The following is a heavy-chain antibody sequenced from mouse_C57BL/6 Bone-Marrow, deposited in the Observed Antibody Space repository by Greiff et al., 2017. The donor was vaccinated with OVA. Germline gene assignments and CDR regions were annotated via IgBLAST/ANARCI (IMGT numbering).Heavy chain of an antibody. J-gene: IGHJ1*03. CDR1: GFSLTSYG. Sequence: VKLVESGPGLVQPSQSLSITCTVSGFSLTSYGVHWVRQSPGKGLEWLGVIWSGGSTDYNAAFISRLSISKDNSKSQVFFKMNSLQADDTAIYYCARTPPLLRSWYFDVWGTGTTVTVSS. CDR3: ARTPPLLRSWYFDV. V-gene: IGHV2-2*01. D-gene: IGHD1-1*01. CDR2: IWSGGST.